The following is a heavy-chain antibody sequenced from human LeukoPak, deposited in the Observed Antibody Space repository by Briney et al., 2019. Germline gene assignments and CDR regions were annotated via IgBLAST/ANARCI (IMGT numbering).Heavy chain of an antibody. J-gene: IGHJ4*02. CDR3: AKDTQWLGMYYFDY. CDR1: GFTFDDYA. V-gene: IGHV3-9*01. CDR2: ISWNSGSI. Sequence: PGGSLRLSCAASGFTFDDYAMHWVRQAPGKGLEWVSGISWNSGSIGYADSVKGRFTISRDNVKNSLYLQMNSLRAEDTALYYCAKDTQWLGMYYFDYWGQGTLVTVSS. D-gene: IGHD6-19*01.